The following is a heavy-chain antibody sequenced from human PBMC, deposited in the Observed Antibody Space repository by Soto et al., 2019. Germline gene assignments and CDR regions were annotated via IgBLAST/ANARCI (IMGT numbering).Heavy chain of an antibody. CDR3: ARNYVVAATNYYYYMDV. CDR2: IYYSGST. J-gene: IGHJ6*03. CDR1: DGSISSYY. V-gene: IGHV4-59*01. D-gene: IGHD2-15*01. Sequence: TSETLSLTCTVSDGSISSYYWSWIRQTPGKGLERIGYIYYSGSTNYNPSLKSRVTISVDTSKNQFSLKLSSVTAADTAVYYCARNYVVAATNYYYYMDVWGKGTTVTVSS.